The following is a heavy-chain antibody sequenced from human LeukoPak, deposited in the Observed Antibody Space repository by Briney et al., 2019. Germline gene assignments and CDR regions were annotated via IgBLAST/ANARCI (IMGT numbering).Heavy chain of an antibody. D-gene: IGHD5-12*01. Sequence: SETLSLTCALYGGFFSDYYWTWIRQPTGKGLEWIGEMTHSGSNWIGVITHSGSTNYNPSLKSRVTISVDTSTNHFSLELNSVTAADTAVYYCARRYRGYDFDYWGQGIPVTVSP. CDR3: ARRYRGYDFDY. CDR1: GGFFSDYY. CDR2: MTHSGSNWIGVITHSGST. J-gene: IGHJ4*02. V-gene: IGHV4-34*01.